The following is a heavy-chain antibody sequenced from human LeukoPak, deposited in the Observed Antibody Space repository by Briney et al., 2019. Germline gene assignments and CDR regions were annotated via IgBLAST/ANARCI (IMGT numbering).Heavy chain of an antibody. Sequence: WVRQAPGKGLEWIGSIYYSGSTYYNPSLKSRVTISVDTSKNQFSLKLSSVTAADTAVYYCARNSYSSSPGGYWGQGTLVTVSS. D-gene: IGHD6-6*01. V-gene: IGHV4-39*07. CDR3: ARNSYSSSPGGY. CDR2: IYYSGST. J-gene: IGHJ4*02.